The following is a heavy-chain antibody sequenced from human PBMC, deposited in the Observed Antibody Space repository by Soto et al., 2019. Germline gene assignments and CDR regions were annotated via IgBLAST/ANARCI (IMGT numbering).Heavy chain of an antibody. J-gene: IGHJ4*02. D-gene: IGHD3-10*01. V-gene: IGHV1-69*06. CDR2: IIPIFGTA. CDR1: GGTFSSYA. CDR3: AARDTSARDY. Sequence: SVKVSCKASGGTFSSYAISWVRPAPGQGLEWMGGIIPIFGTANYAQKFQGRVTTTADKSTSTAYMELSSLSSEDTAVYYCAARDTSARDYWGQGTLVTVSS.